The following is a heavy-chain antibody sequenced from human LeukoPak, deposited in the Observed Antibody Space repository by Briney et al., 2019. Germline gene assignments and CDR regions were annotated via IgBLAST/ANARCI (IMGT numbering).Heavy chain of an antibody. CDR3: ARLYNSASQAFDY. V-gene: IGHV4-59*01. J-gene: IGHJ4*02. D-gene: IGHD6-19*01. Sequence: SETLSLTCTVSGGSISSYYWSWIRQPPGKGLECIGYIYYSGSTNYNPSLKSRVTISVDTSKNQFSLNLSSVTAADTAVYYCARLYNSASQAFDYWGQGTLVTVSS. CDR2: IYYSGST. CDR1: GGSISSYY.